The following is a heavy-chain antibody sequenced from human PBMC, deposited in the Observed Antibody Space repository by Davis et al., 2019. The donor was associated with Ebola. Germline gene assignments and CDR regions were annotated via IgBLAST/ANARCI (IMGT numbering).Heavy chain of an antibody. CDR2: ISSSGSTI. J-gene: IGHJ6*02. Sequence: PGGSLRLSCAASGFTFSDYYMSWIRQAPGKGLEWVSYISSSGSTIYYADSVKGRFTISRDNPKNTLYLQMYSLRAEDTAVYYCAKGMSRSAYYAMDVWGQGTTVTVSS. CDR3: AKGMSRSAYYAMDV. CDR1: GFTFSDYY. V-gene: IGHV3-11*01. D-gene: IGHD2-8*01.